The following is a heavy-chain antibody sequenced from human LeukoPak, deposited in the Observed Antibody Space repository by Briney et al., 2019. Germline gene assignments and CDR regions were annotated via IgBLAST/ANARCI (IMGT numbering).Heavy chain of an antibody. V-gene: IGHV3-9*01. D-gene: IGHD4-17*01. J-gene: IGHJ4*02. CDR1: GFTFDDYA. Sequence: GGSLRLSCAASGFTFDDYAMHWVRQAPGKGLEWVSGISWNSGSIGYADSVKGRFTISRDNAKNSLYLQMNSLRAEDTALYYCAKDPGGDHNRGFDYWGQGTLVTVSS. CDR3: AKDPGGDHNRGFDY. CDR2: ISWNSGSI.